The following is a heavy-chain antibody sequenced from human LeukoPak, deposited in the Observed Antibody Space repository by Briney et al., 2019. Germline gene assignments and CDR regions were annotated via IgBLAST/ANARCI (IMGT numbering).Heavy chain of an antibody. Sequence: PSETLSLTCTVSGGSISSGSYYWSWIRQPAGKGLEWIGRIYTSGSTNYNPSLKSRVTISVDKSKNQFSLKLSSVTAADTAVYYCARGSKYYDFWSGYQTWYFDLWGRGTLVTVSS. J-gene: IGHJ2*01. D-gene: IGHD3-3*01. CDR1: GGSISSGSYY. CDR2: IYTSGST. CDR3: ARGSKYYDFWSGYQTWYFDL. V-gene: IGHV4-61*02.